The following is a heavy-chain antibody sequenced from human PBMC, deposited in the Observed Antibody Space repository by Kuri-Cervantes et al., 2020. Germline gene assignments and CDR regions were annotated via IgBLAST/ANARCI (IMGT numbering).Heavy chain of an antibody. V-gene: IGHV4-34*01. Sequence: SETLSLTCAVYGGSFSGYYWSWIRQPPGKGLEWIGSIYYSGSTYYNPSLKSRVTISVDTSKNQFSLKLSSVTATDTAVYFCARAGQFIPVAGRDAFDIWGQGTLVTVSS. CDR3: ARAGQFIPVAGRDAFDI. D-gene: IGHD6-19*01. CDR2: IYYSGST. CDR1: GGSFSGYY. J-gene: IGHJ3*02.